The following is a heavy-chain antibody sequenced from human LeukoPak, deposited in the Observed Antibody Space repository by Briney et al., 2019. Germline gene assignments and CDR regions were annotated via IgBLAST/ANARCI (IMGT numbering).Heavy chain of an antibody. CDR3: ARSRTGTTIYYYYYMDV. CDR2: ISAYNGNT. D-gene: IGHD1-7*01. CDR1: GYTFTSYG. Sequence: ASVKVSCKASGYTFTSYGISWVRQAPGQGLEWMGWISAYNGNTNYAQKLQGRVTMTTDTSTSTAYMELRSLRSDDTAVYYCARSRTGTTIYYYYYMDVWGKGTTVTVSS. V-gene: IGHV1-18*01. J-gene: IGHJ6*03.